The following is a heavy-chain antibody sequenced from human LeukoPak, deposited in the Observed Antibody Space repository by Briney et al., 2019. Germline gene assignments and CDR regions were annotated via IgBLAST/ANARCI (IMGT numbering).Heavy chain of an antibody. J-gene: IGHJ4*02. V-gene: IGHV4-59*08. CDR2: IYYSGST. CDR1: GGSISSYY. Sequence: SETLSLTCTVAGGSISSYYWSWIRQPPGKGLEWIGYIYYSGSTNYNPSLKRRVTISVATSKNQFSLKLSSVTAADTAVYYCARHVYSSSWFDYWGQGTLVTVSS. CDR3: ARHVYSSSWFDY. D-gene: IGHD6-13*01.